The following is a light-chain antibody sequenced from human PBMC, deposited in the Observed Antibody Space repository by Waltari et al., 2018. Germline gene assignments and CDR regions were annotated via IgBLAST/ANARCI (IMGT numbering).Light chain of an antibody. V-gene: IGLV2-11*01. J-gene: IGLJ3*02. Sequence: QSALTQPRSVSGSPGQSVTIPCTGTSNDVGGWDYVSWYQQYPGKAPKVMIYDVTQRPSGVPDRFSGSRSGNTASLTISGLQAEDEADYYCCSFAGSYTWVFGGGTKLTVL. CDR1: SNDVGGWDY. CDR2: DVT. CDR3: CSFAGSYTWV.